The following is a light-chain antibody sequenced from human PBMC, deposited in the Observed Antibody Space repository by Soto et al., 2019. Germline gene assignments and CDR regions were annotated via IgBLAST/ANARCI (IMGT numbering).Light chain of an antibody. CDR1: QSVSSH. CDR3: QQRSSAIT. CDR2: DAS. Sequence: EIVLTQSPATLSLSPGERATPSCRASQSVSSHLAWFQQRPGQAPRLLIYDASNSATGIPARFSGRGSGTDFTLTISSLEPEDFAVYYCQQRSSAITFGQRTRLEIK. V-gene: IGKV3-11*01. J-gene: IGKJ5*01.